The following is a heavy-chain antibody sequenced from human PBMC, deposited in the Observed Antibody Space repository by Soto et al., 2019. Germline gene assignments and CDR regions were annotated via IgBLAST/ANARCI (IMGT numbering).Heavy chain of an antibody. CDR3: ARTTFYDIFTAYYSLFDY. J-gene: IGHJ4*02. CDR1: GGSISSGGYY. Sequence: QVQLQESGPGLVKPSQTLTLTYTVSGGSISSGGYYWSWIRQHPGKGLEWIGHISDSGSTYYNPSLKSRVTISVDTSKNHFSLKLSAVTAADTAVYYCARTTFYDIFTAYYSLFDYWGQGTLVTVSS. D-gene: IGHD3-9*01. V-gene: IGHV4-31*03. CDR2: ISDSGST.